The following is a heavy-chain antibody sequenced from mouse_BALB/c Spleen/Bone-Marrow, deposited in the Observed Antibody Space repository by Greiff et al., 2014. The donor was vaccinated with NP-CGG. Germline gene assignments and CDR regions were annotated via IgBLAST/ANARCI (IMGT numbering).Heavy chain of an antibody. CDR2: IDPANGNT. V-gene: IGHV14-3*02. J-gene: IGHJ2*01. D-gene: IGHD1-2*01. CDR1: GFNIKDTY. Sequence: EVKLQESGAELVKPGASVKLSCTASGFNIKDTYMHWVKQRPEQGLEWIGRIDPANGNTKYDPKFQGKATITADTSSNTAYLQLSSLTSEDTAVYYSARYRLAAYFDYWGQGTTLTVSS. CDR3: ARYRLAAYFDY.